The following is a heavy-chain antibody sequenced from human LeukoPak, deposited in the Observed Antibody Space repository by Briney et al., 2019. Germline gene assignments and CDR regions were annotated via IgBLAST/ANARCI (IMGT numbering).Heavy chain of an antibody. CDR3: ARRVHYDILTGPAGFDP. CDR1: GYTFTSYG. J-gene: IGHJ5*02. V-gene: IGHV1-18*01. CDR2: ISAYNGNT. D-gene: IGHD3-9*01. Sequence: ASVKVSCKASGYTFTSYGISWVRQAPGQGLEWMGWISAYNGNTNYAQKLQGRVTMTTDTSTSTAYMELRSLRSDDTAVYYCARRVHYDILTGPAGFDPWGQGTLVTVSS.